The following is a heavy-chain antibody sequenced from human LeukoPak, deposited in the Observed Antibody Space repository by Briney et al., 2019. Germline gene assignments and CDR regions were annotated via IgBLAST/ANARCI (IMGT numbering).Heavy chain of an antibody. J-gene: IGHJ4*02. Sequence: GRSLRLSCAASGFTFSSYGMHWVRQAPGKGLEWVAVISYDGSNKYYADSVKGRFTISRDNSKNTLYLQMNSLRAEDTAVYYCAKDRFPREVSTTFDYWGQGTLVTVSS. CDR1: GFTFSSYG. V-gene: IGHV3-30*18. D-gene: IGHD1-1*01. CDR2: ISYDGSNK. CDR3: AKDRFPREVSTTFDY.